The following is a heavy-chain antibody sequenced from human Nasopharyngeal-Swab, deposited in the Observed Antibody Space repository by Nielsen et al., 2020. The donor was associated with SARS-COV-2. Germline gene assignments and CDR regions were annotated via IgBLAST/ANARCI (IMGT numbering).Heavy chain of an antibody. CDR2: IYYSGST. Sequence: GSLRLSCTVSGGSISSYYWSWIRQPPGKGLEWIGYIYYSGSTNYNPSLKSRVTISVDTSKNQFSLKLSSVTAADTAVYYCARLPSSSWFSHGMDVWGQGTTVTVSS. V-gene: IGHV4-59*08. CDR1: GGSISSYY. CDR3: ARLPSSSWFSHGMDV. D-gene: IGHD6-13*01. J-gene: IGHJ6*02.